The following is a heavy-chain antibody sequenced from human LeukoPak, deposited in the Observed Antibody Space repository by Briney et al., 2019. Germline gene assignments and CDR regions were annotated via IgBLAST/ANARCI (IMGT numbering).Heavy chain of an antibody. CDR2: IYWDDDK. Sequence: SGPTLVKPTQTLTLTCTFSGFSLSTSGVGVGWIRQPPGEALELLALIYWDDDKRYSPSLKTRLTITKDTSKNQVVLTMTNMDPVDTATYYCAHSRRWLHNPLMGDFDYWGQGTLVTVSS. V-gene: IGHV2-5*02. J-gene: IGHJ4*02. D-gene: IGHD5-24*01. CDR1: GFSLSTSGVG. CDR3: AHSRRWLHNPLMGDFDY.